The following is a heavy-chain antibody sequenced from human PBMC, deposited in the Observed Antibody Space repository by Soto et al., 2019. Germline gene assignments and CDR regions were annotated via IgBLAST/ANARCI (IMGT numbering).Heavy chain of an antibody. Sequence: GESLKISCEGSGYSVTSYWIRWVRQMPGKGLEWMGIIYPGDSDTRYSPSFQGQVTISADKSISTAYLQWSSLKASDTAMYYCARTRGGILDAFDIWGQGTMVTVSS. D-gene: IGHD3-16*01. V-gene: IGHV5-51*01. J-gene: IGHJ3*02. CDR1: GYSVTSYW. CDR3: ARTRGGILDAFDI. CDR2: IYPGDSDT.